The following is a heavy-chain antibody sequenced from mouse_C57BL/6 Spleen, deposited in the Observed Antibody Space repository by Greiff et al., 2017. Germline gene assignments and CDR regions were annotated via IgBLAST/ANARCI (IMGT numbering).Heavy chain of an antibody. V-gene: IGHV1-82*01. D-gene: IGHD3-2*02. Sequence: VKLKQSGPELVKPGASVKISCKASGYAFSSSWMNWVKQRPGKGLEWIGRIYPGDGDTNYNGKFKGKATLTADKSSSTAYMQLSSLTSEDSAVYFCARVGDSSVYWGQGTTLTVSS. CDR3: ARVGDSSVY. J-gene: IGHJ2*01. CDR1: GYAFSSSW. CDR2: IYPGDGDT.